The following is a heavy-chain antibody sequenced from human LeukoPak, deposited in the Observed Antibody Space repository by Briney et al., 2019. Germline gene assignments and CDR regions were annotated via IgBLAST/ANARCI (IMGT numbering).Heavy chain of an antibody. J-gene: IGHJ6*02. CDR1: GYSLTSYY. V-gene: IGHV1-46*01. Sequence: GASVKVSCKASGYSLTSYYMHWVRQAPGQGLEWMGIINPSGGSTSYAQKFQGRVTMTRDTSTSTVYMELSSLRSEDTAVYYCARDPSVSTDTVMVQIQDYGMDVWGQGTTVTVSS. D-gene: IGHD5-18*01. CDR3: ARDPSVSTDTVMVQIQDYGMDV. CDR2: INPSGGST.